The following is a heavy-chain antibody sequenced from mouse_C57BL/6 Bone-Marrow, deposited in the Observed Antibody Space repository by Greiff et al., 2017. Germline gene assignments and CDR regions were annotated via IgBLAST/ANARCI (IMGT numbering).Heavy chain of an antibody. V-gene: IGHV1-78*01. CDR2: IYPRDGST. CDR1: GYNFTDHT. J-gene: IGHJ2*01. D-gene: IGHD1-1*01. Sequence: QVQLKESDAELVKPGASVKISCTVSGYNFTDHTIHWMKQRPEQGLEWIGYIYPRDGSTKYNEKFKGQATLTADNSSSTAYLQLNSLTSEDSAVYFCARGDYYGRGDYWGQGTTLTVSS. CDR3: ARGDYYGRGDY.